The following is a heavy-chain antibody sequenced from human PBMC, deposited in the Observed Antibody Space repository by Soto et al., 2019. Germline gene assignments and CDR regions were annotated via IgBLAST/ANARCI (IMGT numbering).Heavy chain of an antibody. CDR2: IYYSGLT. D-gene: IGHD2-15*01. CDR1: GGSMRSEGYY. V-gene: IGHV4-31*01. Sequence: SETLSLTCSVSGGSMRSEGYYWSWIRQHPGKGLEWIGYIYYSGLTDYNPSLKSLVTISADTSKNKISLKLTSVHPSATPLDYFSRREGYNGMDIWG. CDR3: SRREGYNGMDI. J-gene: IGHJ6*02.